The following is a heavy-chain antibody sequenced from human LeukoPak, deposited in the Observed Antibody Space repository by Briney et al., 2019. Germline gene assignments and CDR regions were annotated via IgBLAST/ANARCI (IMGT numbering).Heavy chain of an antibody. CDR1: GGSISSGGYS. D-gene: IGHD4-17*01. CDR2: IYHSGST. J-gene: IGHJ4*02. Sequence: SETLSLTCAVSGGSISSGGYSWSWIRQPPGKGLEWIGYIYHSGSTYYNPSLKSRVTIPVDRSKNQFSLKLSSVTAADTAVYYCARAQTTKSPFFDYWGQGTLVTVSS. V-gene: IGHV4-30-2*01. CDR3: ARAQTTKSPFFDY.